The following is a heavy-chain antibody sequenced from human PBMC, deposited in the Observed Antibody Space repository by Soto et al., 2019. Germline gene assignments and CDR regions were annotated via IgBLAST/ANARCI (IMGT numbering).Heavy chain of an antibody. CDR2: IIPIFGTA. Sequence: QVQLVQSGAEVKKPGSSVKVSCKASGGTFSSYAISWVRQAPGQGLEWMGGIIPIFGTANYAQKFQGRVTIXAXEXXSTAYMELSSLRSEDTAVYYCASPPPHYSYYGMDVWGQGTTVTVSS. V-gene: IGHV1-69*12. CDR1: GGTFSSYA. CDR3: ASPPPHYSYYGMDV. J-gene: IGHJ6*02.